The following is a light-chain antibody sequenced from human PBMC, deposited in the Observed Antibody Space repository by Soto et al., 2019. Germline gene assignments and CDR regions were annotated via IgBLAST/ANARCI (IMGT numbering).Light chain of an antibody. CDR1: QSISSW. J-gene: IGKJ1*01. Sequence: DIQMTQSPSTLSASVGDRVTIICRASQSISSWLAWYQQKPGKAPKLLISKASNLDSGVPSRFSGSGSGTEFNLTISSLQPEDFATYYCQQYNSFIWTFGRGTKWIS. V-gene: IGKV1-5*03. CDR2: KAS. CDR3: QQYNSFIWT.